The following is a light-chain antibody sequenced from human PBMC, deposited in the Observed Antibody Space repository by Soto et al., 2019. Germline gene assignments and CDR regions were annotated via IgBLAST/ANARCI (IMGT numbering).Light chain of an antibody. CDR3: QQYGSSIT. CDR2: GAS. J-gene: IGKJ5*01. V-gene: IGKV3-20*01. CDR1: QSVTGNY. Sequence: EIVLTQSPATMSVSPRERATLSCGASQSVTGNYLAWYQQKPGQAPRLLIYGASSRATGTPDRFSGSGSGTDFTLTINRLEPEDFAVYYCQQYGSSITFGQGTRLEIK.